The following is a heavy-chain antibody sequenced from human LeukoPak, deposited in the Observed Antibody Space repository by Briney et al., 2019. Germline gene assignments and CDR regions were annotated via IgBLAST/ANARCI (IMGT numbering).Heavy chain of an antibody. CDR1: GFTFSSYA. CDR3: AKWRLVPRDPFDY. CDR2: ISNSGGGT. D-gene: IGHD6-19*01. J-gene: IGHJ4*02. Sequence: GGSLRLSCAASGFTFSSYAMNWVRQAPGKGLEWVSGISNSGGGTYYADSVKGRFTISRDDSKNTLYLQMNSLRVEDTAVYYCAKWRLVPRDPFDYWGQGTLVTVSS. V-gene: IGHV3-23*01.